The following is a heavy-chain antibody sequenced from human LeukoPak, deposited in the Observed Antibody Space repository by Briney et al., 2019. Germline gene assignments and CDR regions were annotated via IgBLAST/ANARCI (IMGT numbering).Heavy chain of an antibody. D-gene: IGHD1-26*01. CDR1: GYTFTSYG. CDR3: ARVQVRSGSYWFDP. Sequence: GASVTVSFKASGYTFTSYGISWVRQPPGQGLEWMGWISAYNGNTNYAQKLQGRVTMTTDTSTSTAYMELRSLRSDDTAVYYCARVQVRSGSYWFDPWGQGTLVSVSS. V-gene: IGHV1-18*01. J-gene: IGHJ5*02. CDR2: ISAYNGNT.